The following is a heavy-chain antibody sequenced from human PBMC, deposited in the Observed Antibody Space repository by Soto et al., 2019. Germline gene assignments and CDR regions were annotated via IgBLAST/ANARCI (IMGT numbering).Heavy chain of an antibody. D-gene: IGHD3-22*01. CDR1: GFTFSDYY. CDR3: ARVGSAYYFDY. J-gene: IGHJ4*02. CDR2: ISSSSSYT. V-gene: IGHV3-11*06. Sequence: GGALRLSCAASGFTFSDYYMSWIRQAPGKGLEWVSYISSSSSYTNYADSVKGRFTISRDNAKNSLYLQMNSLRAEDTAVYYCARVGSAYYFDYWGQGTLVTVSS.